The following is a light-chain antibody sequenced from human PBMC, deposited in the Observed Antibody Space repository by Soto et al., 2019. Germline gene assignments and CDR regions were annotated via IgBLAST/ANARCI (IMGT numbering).Light chain of an antibody. CDR1: QSVSSN. J-gene: IGKJ5*01. Sequence: EIVLTQFPATLSVSPGERATLSCRASQSVSSNLAWYQQKPGQAPRLLIYGASTRATGIPARFSGSGSGTEFTLPISSLQSEDFAVYYCQQYNNWPTITFGQGTRLEIK. CDR3: QQYNNWPTIT. V-gene: IGKV3-15*01. CDR2: GAS.